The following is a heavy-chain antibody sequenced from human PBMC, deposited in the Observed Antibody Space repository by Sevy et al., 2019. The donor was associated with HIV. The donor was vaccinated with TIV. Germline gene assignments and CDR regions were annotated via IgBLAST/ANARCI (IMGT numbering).Heavy chain of an antibody. CDR1: GYTFTSYG. V-gene: IGHV1-18*04. Sequence: ASVKVSCKASGYTFTSYGISWVRQAPGQGLEWMEWISVYNGNTNYAQKLQGRVTMTTDTSTSTAYMGLRTLISDDTAAYYCARPPRAAASGGFDYWGQGTLVTVSS. J-gene: IGHJ4*02. CDR3: ARPPRAAASGGFDY. CDR2: ISVYNGNT. D-gene: IGHD6-13*01.